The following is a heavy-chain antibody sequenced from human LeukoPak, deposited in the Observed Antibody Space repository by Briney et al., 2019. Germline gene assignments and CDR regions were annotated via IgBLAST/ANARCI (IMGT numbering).Heavy chain of an antibody. Sequence: SVKVSCKASGGTFSSYAISWVRQAPGQGLEWMGGIIPIFGTANYAQTFQGRVTITTDESTSTAYMELSSLRSEDTAVYYCGVGGSNFFDYAFDIWGQGTMVTVSS. CDR3: GVGGSNFFDYAFDI. J-gene: IGHJ3*02. CDR2: IIPIFGTA. V-gene: IGHV1-69*05. CDR1: GGTFSSYA. D-gene: IGHD2-15*01.